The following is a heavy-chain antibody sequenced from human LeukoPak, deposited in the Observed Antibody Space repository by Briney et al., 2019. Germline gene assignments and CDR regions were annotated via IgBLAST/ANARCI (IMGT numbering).Heavy chain of an antibody. J-gene: IGHJ4*02. CDR1: GYSISSGYY. CDR3: ARDQVSGYMVKYYFDY. V-gene: IGHV4-38-2*02. Sequence: SETLSLTCTVSGYSISSGYYWGWVRQPPGKGLEWIGSISRAGSTDYSPSLKSRVTISLDTSKNQFSLKLSSVTAADTAVYYCARDQVSGYMVKYYFDYWGQGTLVTVSS. D-gene: IGHD5-18*01. CDR2: ISRAGST.